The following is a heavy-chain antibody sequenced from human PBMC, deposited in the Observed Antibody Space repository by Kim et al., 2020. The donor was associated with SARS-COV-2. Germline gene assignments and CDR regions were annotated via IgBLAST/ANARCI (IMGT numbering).Heavy chain of an antibody. CDR3: APYYDSNSYRGQWD. CDR1: GYSFSNYG. D-gene: IGHD3-22*01. V-gene: IGHV1-18*01. J-gene: IGHJ4*01. Sequence: ASVKVSCKASGYSFSNYGLVWARQAPGQGLEWMGWISSNSGHTKYAQNVQGRVTLTTDTSTNTGYMAVSSLRSDDTAVYYCAPYYDSNSYRGQWDWGQGT. CDR2: ISSNSGHT.